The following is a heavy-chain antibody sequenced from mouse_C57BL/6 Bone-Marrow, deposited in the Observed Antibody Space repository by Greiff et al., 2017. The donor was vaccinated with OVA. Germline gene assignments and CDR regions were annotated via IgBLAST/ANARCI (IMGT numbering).Heavy chain of an antibody. J-gene: IGHJ3*01. CDR3: ALLLRSAWFAY. Sequence: EVKLMESGGGLVQPGGSLSLSCAASGFTFTDYYMSWVRQPPGKALEWLGFIRNKANGYTTEYSASVKGRFTISRDNSQSILYLQMNALRAEDSATYYCALLLRSAWFAYWGQGTLVTVSA. D-gene: IGHD1-1*01. CDR1: GFTFTDYY. V-gene: IGHV7-3*01. CDR2: IRNKANGYTT.